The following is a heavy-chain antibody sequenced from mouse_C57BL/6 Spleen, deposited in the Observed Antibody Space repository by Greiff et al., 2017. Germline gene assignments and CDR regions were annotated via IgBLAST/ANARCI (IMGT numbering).Heavy chain of an antibody. D-gene: IGHD1-1*01. J-gene: IGHJ4*01. Sequence: EVQVVESEGGLVQPGSSMKLSCTASGFTFSDYYMAWVRQVPEKGLEWVANINYDGSSTYYLDSLKSRFIISRDNAKNILYLQMSSLKSEDTATYYCARERDYYGSSLYAMDYWGQGTSVTVSS. CDR3: ARERDYYGSSLYAMDY. CDR2: INYDGSST. V-gene: IGHV5-16*01. CDR1: GFTFSDYY.